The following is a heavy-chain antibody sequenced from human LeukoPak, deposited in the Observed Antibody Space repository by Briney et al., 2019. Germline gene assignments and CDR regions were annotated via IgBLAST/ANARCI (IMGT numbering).Heavy chain of an antibody. D-gene: IGHD1-26*01. V-gene: IGHV1-2*02. Sequence: ASVKVSCKASGYTFTGYYMHWVRQAPGQGLEWMGWINPNSGGTNYAQKFQGRVTMTRDTSISTAYMELSRPRSDDTAVYYCARPGYSGSYPVPGRWFDPWGQGTLVTVSS. J-gene: IGHJ5*02. CDR2: INPNSGGT. CDR1: GYTFTGYY. CDR3: ARPGYSGSYPVPGRWFDP.